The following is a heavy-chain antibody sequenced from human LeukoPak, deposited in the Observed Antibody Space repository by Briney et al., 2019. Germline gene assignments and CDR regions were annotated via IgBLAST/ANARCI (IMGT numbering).Heavy chain of an antibody. CDR3: ARHGYSSGVY. J-gene: IGHJ4*02. V-gene: IGHV4-59*08. CDR1: GVSITSYY. CDR2: IYYSGST. Sequence: SETLSLTCTVSGVSITSYYWNWIRQPPGKGLEWIGYIYYSGSTVYNPSLKSRVTISVDTSKNQFSLKLSSVTAANTAVYYCARHGYSSGVYWGQGTLVTVSS. D-gene: IGHD6-19*01.